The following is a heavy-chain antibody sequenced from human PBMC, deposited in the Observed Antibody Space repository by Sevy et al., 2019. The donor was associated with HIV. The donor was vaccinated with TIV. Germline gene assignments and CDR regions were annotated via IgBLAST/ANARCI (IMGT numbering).Heavy chain of an antibody. Sequence: GGSLRLSCAASGFTFSSYEMNWVRQAPGKGLEWVAVISYDGSNKYYADSVKGRFTISRDNSKNTLYLQMNSLRAEDTAVYYCARDGAIWDIVVVPAAIRFDYWGQGTLVTVSS. CDR1: GFTFSSYE. V-gene: IGHV3-30*04. J-gene: IGHJ4*02. CDR3: ARDGAIWDIVVVPAAIRFDY. D-gene: IGHD2-2*02. CDR2: ISYDGSNK.